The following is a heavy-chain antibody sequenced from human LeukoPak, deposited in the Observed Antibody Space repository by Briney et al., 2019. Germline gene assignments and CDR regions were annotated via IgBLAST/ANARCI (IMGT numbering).Heavy chain of an antibody. CDR2: ITGGGGST. CDR1: GXTFSGYA. Sequence: GGSLRLSCAASGXTFSGYAMTWVRQAPGKGLEWVSAITGGGGSTHYADSVKGRFTISRDNSRNTLFLQMNGLRAEDTAVYYCAKGRGTSSGWSFDYWGQGTLVTVSS. D-gene: IGHD6-19*01. CDR3: AKGRGTSSGWSFDY. V-gene: IGHV3-23*01. J-gene: IGHJ4*02.